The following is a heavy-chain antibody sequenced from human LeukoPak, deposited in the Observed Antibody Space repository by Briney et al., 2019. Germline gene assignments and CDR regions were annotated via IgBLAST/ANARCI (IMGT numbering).Heavy chain of an antibody. V-gene: IGHV1-2*06. D-gene: IGHD5-24*01. Sequence: GASVKVSCMASGYIFTGHYMNWVRQAPGQGLEWMGRINPKTGGTNFAQNFQGRVTMTRDTSISTGYMELTRLRPDDTAVYYCARVGDGLNDAFDIWGQGTMVTVSS. CDR2: INPKTGGT. CDR3: ARVGDGLNDAFDI. J-gene: IGHJ3*02. CDR1: GYIFTGHY.